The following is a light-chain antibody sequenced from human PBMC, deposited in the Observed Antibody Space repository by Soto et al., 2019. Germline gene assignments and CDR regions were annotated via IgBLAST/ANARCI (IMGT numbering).Light chain of an antibody. CDR1: QSVSSSY. V-gene: IGKV3-20*01. CDR2: GAS. Sequence: EIVLTQSPGTLSLSPGEGATLSCRASQSVSSSYLAWYQQKPGQAPTLLIYGASSRVTGIPDKFSCSGSGTDFTLTISRLEPQDFAVYYCQQYGSSPYTFGQGTKLEIK. J-gene: IGKJ2*01. CDR3: QQYGSSPYT.